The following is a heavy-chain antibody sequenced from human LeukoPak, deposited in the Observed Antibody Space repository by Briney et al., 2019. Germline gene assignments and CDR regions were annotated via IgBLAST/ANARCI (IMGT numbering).Heavy chain of an antibody. CDR3: ARGPTYFDASDI. D-gene: IGHD2/OR15-2a*01. CDR2: IKHDSGER. Sequence: PGGSLRLSCAASGFTISRYWMSWVRLVPGKGPERVAHIKHDSGERYYVDSLRGRFIISRDNVNNSLYLQMDSLRVEDTAVYHCARGPTYFDASDIWGHGTLVTVSS. CDR1: GFTISRYW. V-gene: IGHV3-7*01. J-gene: IGHJ3*02.